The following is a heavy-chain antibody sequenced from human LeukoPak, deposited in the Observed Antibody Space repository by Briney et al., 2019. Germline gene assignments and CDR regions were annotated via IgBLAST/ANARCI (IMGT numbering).Heavy chain of an antibody. CDR3: ARDMVVPAAIGYYYYYYMDV. V-gene: IGHV3-53*01. CDR1: GFTVSSNY. J-gene: IGHJ6*03. CDR2: IYSGGST. Sequence: GGSLRLSCAASGFTVSSNYMSWVRQAPGKGLEWVSVIYSGGSTYYADSVKGRFTISRDNSKNTLYLQMNSLRAEDTAVYYCARDMVVPAAIGYYYYYYMDVWGKGTTVTVSS. D-gene: IGHD2-2*01.